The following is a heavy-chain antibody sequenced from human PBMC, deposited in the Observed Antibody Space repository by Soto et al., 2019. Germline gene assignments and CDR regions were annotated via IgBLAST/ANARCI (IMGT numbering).Heavy chain of an antibody. J-gene: IGHJ6*02. CDR3: ARAGPDYYYYGLDV. Sequence: SPTLSLTCAGSGDSVSTNSAAWNWIRQSPSRGLEWLGRTYYRSKWYNDYAVSVKSRININADTSKNQISLQLNSVTPEDTAVYYCARAGPDYYYYGLDVWGQATTVTVSS. D-gene: IGHD3-10*01. V-gene: IGHV6-1*01. CDR1: GDSVSTNSAA. CDR2: TYYRSKWYN.